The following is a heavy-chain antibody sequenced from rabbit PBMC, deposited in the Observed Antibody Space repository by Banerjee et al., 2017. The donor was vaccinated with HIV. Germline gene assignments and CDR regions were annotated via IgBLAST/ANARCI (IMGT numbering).Heavy chain of an antibody. CDR3: ARDGASGYNFNV. Sequence: QQLVESGGGLVQPGASLTLTCKASGFDFSSGYDMCWVRQAPGKGLEWIGCIYTGSSGRTYYASWAKGRFTISKTSSTTVTLQMTSLTAADTATYFCARDGASGYNFNVGGPGTLVTVS. D-gene: IGHD1-1*01. CDR2: IYTGSSGRT. CDR1: GFDFSSGYD. V-gene: IGHV1S40*01. J-gene: IGHJ4*01.